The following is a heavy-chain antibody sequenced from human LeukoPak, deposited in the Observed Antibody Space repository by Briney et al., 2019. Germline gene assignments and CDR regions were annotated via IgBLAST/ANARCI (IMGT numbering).Heavy chain of an antibody. CDR1: GYSFTSYW. Sequence: GESLKISFKGSGYSFTSYWIGWVRPMPGKGVEGMGIIYPRDSETRYSPSFQGQVTISVDKSITTAYLQWSSLKASDTATYYCARSPFRGVMVDYWGQGTLVTVSS. CDR3: ARSPFRGVMVDY. V-gene: IGHV5-51*01. D-gene: IGHD3-10*01. CDR2: IYPRDSET. J-gene: IGHJ4*02.